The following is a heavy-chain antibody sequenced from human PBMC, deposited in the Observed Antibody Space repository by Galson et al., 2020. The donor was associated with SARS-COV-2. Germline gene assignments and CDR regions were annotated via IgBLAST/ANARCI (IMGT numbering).Heavy chain of an antibody. CDR3: NLIYCSTTSCHYYYGMDV. D-gene: IGHD2-2*01. CDR2: IRSKAYGGTT. CDR1: GFIFGDYG. Sequence: GESLKISCTASGFIFGDYGMSWVRQAPGTGLEWVGFIRSKAYGGTTEYAASVKGRFTISRDDSKSIAYLQMNSLKTEDTAVYYCNLIYCSTTSCHYYYGMDVWGQGTPVTVSS. J-gene: IGHJ6*02. V-gene: IGHV3-49*04.